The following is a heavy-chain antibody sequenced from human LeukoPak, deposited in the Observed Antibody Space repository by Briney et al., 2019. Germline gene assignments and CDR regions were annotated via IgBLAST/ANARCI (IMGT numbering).Heavy chain of an antibody. D-gene: IGHD6-19*01. V-gene: IGHV3-21*01. J-gene: IGHJ4*02. CDR3: ASFYSSGWDY. Sequence: GGSLRLSCDASGFTFTTYSMTWVRQAPGKGLEWVSIISSGSSAIFSADALKGRFTISRDDAKNLLYLDMNSLRAEDTAVYYCASFYSSGWDYWGQGTLVTVSS. CDR1: GFTFTTYS. CDR2: ISSGSSAI.